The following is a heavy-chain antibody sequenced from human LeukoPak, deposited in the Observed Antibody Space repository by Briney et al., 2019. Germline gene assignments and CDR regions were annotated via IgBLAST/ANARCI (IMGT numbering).Heavy chain of an antibody. D-gene: IGHD1-26*01. Sequence: GGSLRLSCAASGFTFSSYGMHWVRQAPGKGLEWVAVISYDGSNKYYADSVKGRFTISRDNSKNTMYLQMNSLRAEDTAVYYCARDYRVGRLDYWGQGTLVTVSS. CDR1: GFTFSSYG. CDR2: ISYDGSNK. V-gene: IGHV3-30*03. CDR3: ARDYRVGRLDY. J-gene: IGHJ4*02.